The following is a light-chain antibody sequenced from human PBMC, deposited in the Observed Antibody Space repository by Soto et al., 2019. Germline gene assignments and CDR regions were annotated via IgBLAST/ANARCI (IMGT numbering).Light chain of an antibody. Sequence: DIQMTQSPSSVSASVGDRVTITCQASQDIRNYLNWYQQKPGKAPKVLIYDASNLETGVPSRFSAGGSGTHFTFTINSLQPEDIATYFCQQFDNLPLTFGGGTKVEIK. CDR3: QQFDNLPLT. CDR2: DAS. V-gene: IGKV1-33*01. CDR1: QDIRNY. J-gene: IGKJ4*01.